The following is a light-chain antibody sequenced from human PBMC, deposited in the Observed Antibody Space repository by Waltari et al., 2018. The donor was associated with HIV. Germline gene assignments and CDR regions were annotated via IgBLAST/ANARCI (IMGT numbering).Light chain of an antibody. CDR2: AAS. J-gene: IGKJ1*01. CDR1: QSISSY. V-gene: IGKV1-39*01. Sequence: DIQMTQSPSSLSASVGDRVTIACRASQSISSYLNWYQQKPGKAPKVLIYAASSWQSGVPSRFSGSGSGTDFTLTINSLQPEDFATYFCQQSYSSWTFGQGTKVEIK. CDR3: QQSYSSWT.